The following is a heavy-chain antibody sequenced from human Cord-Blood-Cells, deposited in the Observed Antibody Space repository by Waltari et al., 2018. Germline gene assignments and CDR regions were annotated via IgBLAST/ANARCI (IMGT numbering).Heavy chain of an antibody. CDR3: ARVSDWIRTSCSAQYYYYYYYMDV. V-gene: IGHV4-31*03. Sequence: QVQLQESGPGLVKPSQTLSLTCTVSGGSISSGGYYWSWIRQHPGKGLEWFGYVYYGGTTYDIPSLKSRVTISVDTPKNQFSWKLSSVTDADTAVYYWARVSDWIRTSCSAQYYYYYYYMDVWVKGTTVTVSS. CDR2: VYYGGTT. CDR1: GGSISSGGYY. D-gene: IGHD2-2*01. J-gene: IGHJ6*03.